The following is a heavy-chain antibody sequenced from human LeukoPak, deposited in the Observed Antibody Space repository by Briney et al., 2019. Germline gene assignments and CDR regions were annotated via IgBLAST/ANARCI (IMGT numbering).Heavy chain of an antibody. J-gene: IGHJ1*01. CDR3: ARGGAARLHFQN. V-gene: IGHV4-59*01. Sequence: SETLSLTCSVSGGSISSYYWNWIRQPPGKGLEWIGYIYHSGSTNYNPSLQSRVTISVDTSKNQFSLNLNSVTAADTAVYYCARGGAARLHFQNWGQGTLVTVSS. CDR1: GGSISSYY. D-gene: IGHD6-6*01. CDR2: IYHSGST.